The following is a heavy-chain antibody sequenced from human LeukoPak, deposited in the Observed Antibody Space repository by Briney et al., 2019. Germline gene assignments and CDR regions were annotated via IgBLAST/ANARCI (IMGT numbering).Heavy chain of an antibody. V-gene: IGHV3-53*01. CDR3: ARESYDSGSYLYGMDV. CDR1: GFTVSSNY. CDR2: INTGGTT. Sequence: GGCLRLSCAASGFTVSSNYMNWVRQAPGKGLEWVSVINTGGTTYYADSVKGRFTISRDISKNTLYLQMNSLRAEDTAVYYCARESYDSGSYLYGMDVWGQGTTVTVSS. J-gene: IGHJ6*02. D-gene: IGHD3-10*01.